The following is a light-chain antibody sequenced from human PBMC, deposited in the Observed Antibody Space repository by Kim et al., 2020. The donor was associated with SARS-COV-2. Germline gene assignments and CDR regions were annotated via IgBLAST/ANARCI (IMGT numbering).Light chain of an antibody. Sequence: VSPGKTARITCGGNNIESKSVHCYQQRPGQAPVLVISYDRDRPSGIPERFSGYNSGNTATLTISRVEAGDGADYYCQVWDSTIDHPFGGGTKLTVL. V-gene: IGLV3-21*04. CDR1: NIESKS. CDR3: QVWDSTIDHP. CDR2: YDR. J-gene: IGLJ2*01.